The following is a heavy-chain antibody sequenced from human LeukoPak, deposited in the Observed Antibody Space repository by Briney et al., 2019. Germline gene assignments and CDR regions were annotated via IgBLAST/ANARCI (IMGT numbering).Heavy chain of an antibody. D-gene: IGHD2-2*01. Sequence: SETLSLTCTVSGDSISYYYWSWIRQPAGKGLEWIGRISTSGTTNYNPSLKSRVTMSVDTSKNQFSLKLSSVTAADTAVYYCARGGDIVVVTDAFDIWGQGTMVTVSS. V-gene: IGHV4-4*07. J-gene: IGHJ3*02. CDR1: GDSISYYY. CDR3: ARGGDIVVVTDAFDI. CDR2: ISTSGTT.